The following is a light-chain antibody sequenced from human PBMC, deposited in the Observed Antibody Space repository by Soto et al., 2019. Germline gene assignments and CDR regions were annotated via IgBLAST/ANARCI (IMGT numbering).Light chain of an antibody. V-gene: IGKV1-27*01. CDR3: QNYYNAPET. CDR1: QGISSY. J-gene: IGKJ1*01. CDR2: AAS. Sequence: DIQMTQSPSSLSASVGDRVTITCRASQGISSYLAWYQQRPGKVPKVLIYAASTLHSGVPSRFSGSESGTDFTLTISNVQPEDVATYYCQNYYNAPETFGQGTKVEIK.